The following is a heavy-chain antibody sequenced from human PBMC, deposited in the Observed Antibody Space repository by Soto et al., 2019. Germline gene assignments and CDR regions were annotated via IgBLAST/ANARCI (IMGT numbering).Heavy chain of an antibody. V-gene: IGHV4-4*02. CDR1: GDSINSNYC. CDR3: ARDTGWGLGY. CDR2: IYYSGGT. D-gene: IGHD6-19*01. Sequence: QMQLQESGPGLVRPSGTLSLTCAVSGDSINSNYCWTWVRQPPGKGLEWIAEIYYSGGTSYNPSLKSRVTISMDKSKNRFSLNLTSVTAADTAMYYCARDTGWGLGYWGQGTLVTVSS. J-gene: IGHJ4*02.